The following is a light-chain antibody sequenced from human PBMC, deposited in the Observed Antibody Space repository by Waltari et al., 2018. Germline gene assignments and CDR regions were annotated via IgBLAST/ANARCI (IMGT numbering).Light chain of an antibody. V-gene: IGLV2-14*03. CDR3: SSYIDPTTLEL. CDR1: SSDVGSYNY. Sequence: QSALTQPASVSGSPGQSITISCTGNSSDVGSYNYFSWYQQHPGKAPNLIIYDVTNLPSGVSNRFSGAKSGNTASLTISGLQAADAADYYGSSYIDPTTLELFDGGTSLTVL. J-gene: IGLJ2*01. CDR2: DVT.